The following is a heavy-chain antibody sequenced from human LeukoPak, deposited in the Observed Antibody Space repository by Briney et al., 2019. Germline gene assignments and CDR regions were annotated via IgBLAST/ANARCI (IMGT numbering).Heavy chain of an antibody. CDR3: ARGLRSRTFEY. D-gene: IGHD4-17*01. CDR1: GFTFSSYW. Sequence: GGSLRLSCAASGFTFSSYWMSWVRQAPGKGLEWVSSISSSSYIYYADSVKGRFTISRDNAKNSLYLQMNSLRAEDTAVYYCARGLRSRTFEYWGQGTLVTVSS. V-gene: IGHV3-21*01. J-gene: IGHJ4*02. CDR2: ISSSSYI.